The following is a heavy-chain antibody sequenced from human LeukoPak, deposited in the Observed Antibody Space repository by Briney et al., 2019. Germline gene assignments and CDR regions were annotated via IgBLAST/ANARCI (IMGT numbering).Heavy chain of an antibody. J-gene: IGHJ4*02. CDR2: ISSSSSYI. D-gene: IGHD3-22*01. CDR3: ARVEGYDSSGYYGD. V-gene: IGHV3-21*01. CDR1: GFTFSSYS. Sequence: GGSLRLSCAASGFTFSSYSMNWVRQAPGKGLEWVSSISSSSSYIYYPDSEKGRFTISRDNAKNSLYLQMNSLRDEDTAVYYCARVEGYDSSGYYGDWGQGTLVTVSS.